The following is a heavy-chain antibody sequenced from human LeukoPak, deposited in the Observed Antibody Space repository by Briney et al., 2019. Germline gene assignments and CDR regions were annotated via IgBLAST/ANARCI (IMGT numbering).Heavy chain of an antibody. D-gene: IGHD3-3*01. V-gene: IGHV3-23*01. CDR2: ISGSGGST. CDR1: GFTFSSYA. Sequence: GGSLRLSCAASGFTFSSYAMSWVRQAPGKGLEWVSAISGSGGSTYYADSVKGRFTISRDNSKNTLYLQMNSLRAEDTAVYYCAKDTNRLRFLEWLLFDDAFDIWGQGTMVTVSS. CDR3: AKDTNRLRFLEWLLFDDAFDI. J-gene: IGHJ3*02.